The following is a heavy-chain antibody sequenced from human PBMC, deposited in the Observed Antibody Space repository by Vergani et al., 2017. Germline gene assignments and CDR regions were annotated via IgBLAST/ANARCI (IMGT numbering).Heavy chain of an antibody. CDR3: ARAYGRYDWFDY. D-gene: IGHD1-20*01. CDR2: INSDGSST. V-gene: IGHV3-74*02. J-gene: IGHJ4*01. CDR1: GFTFSSYW. Sequence: VQLVESGGGVVQPGGSLRLSCAASGFTFSSYWMHWVRQAPGKGLVWVSRINSDGSSTSYADSVKGRFTISRDNAKNTLYLQMNSLRAEDTAVYYCARAYGRYDWFDYWGQRTLVTVSS.